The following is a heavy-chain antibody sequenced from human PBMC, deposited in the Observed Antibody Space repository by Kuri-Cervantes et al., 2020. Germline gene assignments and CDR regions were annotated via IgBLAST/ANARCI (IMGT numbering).Heavy chain of an antibody. CDR2: INHSGST. V-gene: IGHV4-34*01. CDR1: GFTFSSYW. CDR3: ARLVTTSWFDP. Sequence: ESLKISCAASGFTFSSYWMSWVRQPPGKGLEWIGEINHSGSTNYNPSLKSRVTISVDTSKNQFSLKLSSVTAADTAVYYCARLVTTSWFDPWGQGTLVTVSS. J-gene: IGHJ5*02. D-gene: IGHD4-11*01.